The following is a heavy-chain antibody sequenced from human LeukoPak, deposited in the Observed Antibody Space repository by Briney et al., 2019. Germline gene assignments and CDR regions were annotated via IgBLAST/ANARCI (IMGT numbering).Heavy chain of an antibody. CDR3: ARSDEQLVLGGGYYFDY. CDR1: GGSFSGYY. D-gene: IGHD6-13*01. J-gene: IGHJ4*02. CDR2: INHSGST. Sequence: SETLSLTCAVYGGSFSGYYWSWIRQPPGKGLEWIGEINHSGSTNYNPSLKSRVTISVDTSKNQFSLKLSSVTAADTAVYYCARSDEQLVLGGGYYFDYWGQGTLVTVSS. V-gene: IGHV4-34*01.